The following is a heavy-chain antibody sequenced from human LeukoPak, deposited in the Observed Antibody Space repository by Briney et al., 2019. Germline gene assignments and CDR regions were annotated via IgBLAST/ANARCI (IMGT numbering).Heavy chain of an antibody. CDR1: GFTFSSYA. CDR2: ISGSGGST. V-gene: IGHV3-23*01. J-gene: IGHJ4*02. D-gene: IGHD1-26*01. CDR3: AKERYSGSYYRMGDFDY. Sequence: PGGSLRLSCAASGFTFSSYAMSWVRQAPGKGLEWVSAISGSGGSTYYADSVKGRFTISRDNSKNTLYLQMNNLRAEDTAVYYCAKERYSGSYYRMGDFDYWGQGTLVTVSS.